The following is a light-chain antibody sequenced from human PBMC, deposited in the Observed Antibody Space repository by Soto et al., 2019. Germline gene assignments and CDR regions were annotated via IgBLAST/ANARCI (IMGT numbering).Light chain of an antibody. J-gene: IGKJ3*01. CDR3: QKSDHLPL. CDR2: DAY. V-gene: IGKV1-33*01. CDR1: HDIGNS. Sequence: DIQMTQSPPSLSASVGDRVTITCQASHDIGNSLNWYQDKPGQAPKLVIYDAYNLETGVPSTFSGNGYGTDFTFIISSLRPEDIATYYCQKSDHLPLFGPGTKVDIK.